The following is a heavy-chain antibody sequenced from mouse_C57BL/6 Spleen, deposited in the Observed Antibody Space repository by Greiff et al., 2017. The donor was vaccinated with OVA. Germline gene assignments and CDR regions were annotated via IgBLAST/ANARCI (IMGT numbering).Heavy chain of an antibody. CDR2: IHPNSGST. V-gene: IGHV1-64*01. CDR1: GYTFTSYW. J-gene: IGHJ4*01. CDR3: ARGGNYWEYAMDY. D-gene: IGHD2-1*01. Sequence: VQLQQSGAELVKPGASVKLSCKASGYTFTSYWMHWVKQRPGQGLEWIGMIHPNSGSTNYNEKFKSKATLTVDKSSSTAYMQLSSLTSEDSAVYYCARGGNYWEYAMDYWGQGTSVTVSS.